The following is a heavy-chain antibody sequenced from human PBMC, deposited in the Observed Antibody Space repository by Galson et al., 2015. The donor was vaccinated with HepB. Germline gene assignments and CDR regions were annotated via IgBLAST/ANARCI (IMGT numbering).Heavy chain of an antibody. D-gene: IGHD2-15*01. Sequence: SLRLSCAASGFTFSSYSMNWVRQAPGKGLEWVSYISRSSSTIYYADSVKGRFTVSRDNAKNSLYLQMNSLRAEDTAVYYCARDLLPTVAATGSVDYWGQGTLVTVSS. CDR1: GFTFSSYS. CDR3: ARDLLPTVAATGSVDY. CDR2: ISRSSSTI. V-gene: IGHV3-48*01. J-gene: IGHJ4*02.